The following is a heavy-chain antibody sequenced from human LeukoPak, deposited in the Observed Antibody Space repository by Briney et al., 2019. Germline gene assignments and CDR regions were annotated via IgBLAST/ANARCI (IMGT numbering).Heavy chain of an antibody. CDR2: ITNSGENT. CDR3: AKGRGFRLWDPWDN. Sequence: GGSLRLSCEASGFSFPYGMSWVRQAPGKGLEWVSGITNSGENTYYADSVKGRFTISRDNSKNTLFLEMNSLRVEDTAVYYCAKGRGFRLWDPWDNWPQGTLIHVAA. CDR1: GFSFPYG. V-gene: IGHV3-23*01. J-gene: IGHJ4*02. D-gene: IGHD3-16*01.